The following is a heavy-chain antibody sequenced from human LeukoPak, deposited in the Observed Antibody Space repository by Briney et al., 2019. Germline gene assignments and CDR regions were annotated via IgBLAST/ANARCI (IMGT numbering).Heavy chain of an antibody. CDR1: GFTVSSNY. J-gene: IGHJ4*02. Sequence: GGSLRLSCAASGFTVSSNYMSWVRQAPGKGLEWVSGISGRGGDTYYADSVKGRFTISRDNSKNTLNLQMNSLRAGDTAVYYCAKGGNGYCSNGICSPRVVAAIDYWGQGALVSVSS. CDR2: ISGRGGDT. V-gene: IGHV3-23*01. CDR3: AKGGNGYCSNGICSPRVVAAIDY. D-gene: IGHD2-8*01.